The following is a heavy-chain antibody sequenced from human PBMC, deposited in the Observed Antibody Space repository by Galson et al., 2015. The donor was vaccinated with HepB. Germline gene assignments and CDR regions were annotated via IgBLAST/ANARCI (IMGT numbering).Heavy chain of an antibody. J-gene: IGHJ4*02. D-gene: IGHD1-20*01. V-gene: IGHV4-59*01. Sequence: SETLSLTCNVSGVSISSYYWSWVRQPPGKGLEWIGYVYYSGSAYYNPSLKSRVTLSVDTSKSQFSLRLDSVTAADTAVYYCASLAMAVTGLGYFESWGQGALVIVSS. CDR1: GVSISSYY. CDR2: VYYSGSA. CDR3: ASLAMAVTGLGYFES.